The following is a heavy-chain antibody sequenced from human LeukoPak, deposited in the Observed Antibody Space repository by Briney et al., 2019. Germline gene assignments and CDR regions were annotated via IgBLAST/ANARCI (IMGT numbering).Heavy chain of an antibody. CDR1: GFTFDDYA. J-gene: IGHJ5*02. V-gene: IGHV3-9*01. Sequence: PGRSLRLSCAASGFTFDDYAMHWVRHAPGKGLEWVSGISWNSGSIGYADSVKGRFTTSRDNAKNSLYLQMNSLRAEDTALYYCAKDSGYDFWSGYNWFDPWGQGTLVTVSS. CDR3: AKDSGYDFWSGYNWFDP. CDR2: ISWNSGSI. D-gene: IGHD3-3*01.